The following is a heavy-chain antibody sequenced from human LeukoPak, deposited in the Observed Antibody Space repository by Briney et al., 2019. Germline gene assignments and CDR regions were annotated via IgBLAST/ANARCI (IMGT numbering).Heavy chain of an antibody. V-gene: IGHV3-30-3*01. CDR1: GFTFSSYA. J-gene: IGHJ3*02. D-gene: IGHD6-6*01. Sequence: GGSLRLSCAASGFTFSSYAMHWVRQAPGKGLEWVAVISYDGNNKYYADSVKGRFTISRDNSKNTLYLQMNSLRAEDTAVYYCARARYSSSSMGDAFDIWGQGTMVTVSS. CDR3: ARARYSSSSMGDAFDI. CDR2: ISYDGNNK.